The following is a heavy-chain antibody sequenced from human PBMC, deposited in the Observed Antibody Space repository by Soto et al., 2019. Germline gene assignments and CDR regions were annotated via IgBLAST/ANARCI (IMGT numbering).Heavy chain of an antibody. J-gene: IGHJ5*02. V-gene: IGHV4-34*01. CDR3: ARGYCSGGSGYSGWDSWFDP. D-gene: IGHD2-15*01. CDR1: GGSFSGYY. CDR2: INHSGST. Sequence: SQTLSLTCAVYGGSFSGYYCSWISQPPRKGLEWIGEINHSGSTNYNPSLKSRVTISVDTSKNQFSLKLSSVTAADTAVYYCARGYCSGGSGYSGWDSWFDPWGQGTLVTVSS.